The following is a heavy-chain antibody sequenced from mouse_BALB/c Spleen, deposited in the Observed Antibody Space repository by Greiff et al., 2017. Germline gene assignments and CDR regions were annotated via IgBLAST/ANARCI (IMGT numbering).Heavy chain of an antibody. CDR3: ARNDGSSPFDY. D-gene: IGHD1-1*01. CDR2: IHPNSGNT. J-gene: IGHJ2*01. V-gene: IGHV1S130*01. CDR1: GYTFTSSW. Sequence: VQLQQSGSVLVRPGASVKLSCKASGYTFTSSWMHWAKQRPGQGLEWIGEIHPNSGNTNYNEKFKGKATLTVDTSSSTAYVDLSSLTSEDSAVYYCARNDGSSPFDYWGQGTTLTVSS.